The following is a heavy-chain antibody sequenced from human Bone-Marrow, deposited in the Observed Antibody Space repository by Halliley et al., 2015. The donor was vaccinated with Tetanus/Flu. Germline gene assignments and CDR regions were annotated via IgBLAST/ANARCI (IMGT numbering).Heavy chain of an antibody. CDR2: VVGSGKT. V-gene: IGHV1-58*01. CDR3: AAEGGDLSTASTAWYFDL. Sequence: VVGSGKTDYARKFQERVTITRDMSTSTAYMELSSLRSEDTAVYYCAAEGGDLSTASTAWYFDLWGRGTLVTVSS. D-gene: IGHD5-18*01. J-gene: IGHJ2*01.